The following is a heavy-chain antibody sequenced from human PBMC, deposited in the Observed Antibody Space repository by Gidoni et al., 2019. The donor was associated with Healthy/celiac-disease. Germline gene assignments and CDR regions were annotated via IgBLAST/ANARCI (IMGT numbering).Heavy chain of an antibody. CDR1: GFTVSSNY. J-gene: IGHJ4*02. CDR2: IYSGGST. CDR3: ASAMVRGVIPFDY. V-gene: IGHV3-53*02. Sequence: EVQLVETGGGLIQPGGSLRLSCAASGFTVSSNYMSWVRQAPGKGLEWVSVIYSGGSTYYADSVKGRFTISRDNSKNTLYLQMNSLRAEDTAVYYCASAMVRGVIPFDYWGQGTLVTVSS. D-gene: IGHD3-10*01.